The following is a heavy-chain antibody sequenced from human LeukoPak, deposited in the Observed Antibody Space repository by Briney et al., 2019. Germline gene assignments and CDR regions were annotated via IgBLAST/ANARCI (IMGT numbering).Heavy chain of an antibody. V-gene: IGHV1-2*02. CDR1: GYTFTDYH. CDR2: INPNSGDT. J-gene: IGHJ2*01. Sequence: GAAVKVSCKASGYTFTDYHMHWVRQAPGQGLEWMGWINPNSGDTNFPRKFQGRVTLTSDTSISTAYMELSRLRSDDTAVYYCARVGYCSSITCPPNWYFDLWGRGTLVTVSS. CDR3: ARVGYCSSITCPPNWYFDL. D-gene: IGHD2-2*01.